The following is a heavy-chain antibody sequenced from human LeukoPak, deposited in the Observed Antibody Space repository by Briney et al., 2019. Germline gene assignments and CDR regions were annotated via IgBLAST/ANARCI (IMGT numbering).Heavy chain of an antibody. CDR2: IKTTNDGATT. D-gene: IGHD5-18*01. CDR1: GFHFSSAL. CDR3: FTELGYGLSAYFED. V-gene: IGHV3-15*01. J-gene: IGHJ4*02. Sequence: GGSLRLSCAVSGFHFSSALMTWVRQAPGKGLEWVGRIKTTNDGATTDYAAPVKGRFTISRDDSKDTMYLQMASLKTDDTAVYYCFTELGYGLSAYFEDWGQGTLVTVFS.